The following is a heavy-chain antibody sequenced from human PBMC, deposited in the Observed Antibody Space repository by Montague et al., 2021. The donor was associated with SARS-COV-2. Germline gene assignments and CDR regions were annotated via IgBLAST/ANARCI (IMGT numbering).Heavy chain of an antibody. V-gene: IGHV3-48*03. J-gene: IGHJ4*02. Sequence: SLRLSCAASGFTFSSYEMNWVRQAPGKGLEWVSDINSGGVTMYYAGSVKGRFTISRDNAKNSLYLQMNSLRAEDTAVYYCARGNYDNSGHYPAYCFDNWGQGTLVTVSS. CDR2: INSGGVTM. D-gene: IGHD3-22*01. CDR3: ARGNYDNSGHYPAYCFDN. CDR1: GFTFSSYE.